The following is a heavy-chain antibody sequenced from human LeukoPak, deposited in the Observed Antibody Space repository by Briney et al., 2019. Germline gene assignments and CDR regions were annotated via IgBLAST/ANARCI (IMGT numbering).Heavy chain of an antibody. CDR2: MSNDGSIK. J-gene: IGHJ3*02. CDR1: GFTFSSYA. D-gene: IGHD3-3*01. Sequence: GGSLRLSCAASGFTFSSYAMHWVRQAPGKGLEWVAVMSNDGSIKKYANSVKGRFTISRDNSKNTLYLQMDSLRAEDTAVYYCAREFTIFGVVIQRYDAFDIWGQGTMVTVSS. CDR3: AREFTIFGVVIQRYDAFDI. V-gene: IGHV3-30-3*01.